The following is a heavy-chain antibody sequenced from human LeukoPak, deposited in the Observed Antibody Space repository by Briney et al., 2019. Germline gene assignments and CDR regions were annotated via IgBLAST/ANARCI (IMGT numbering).Heavy chain of an antibody. Sequence: SETLSLTCAVSDYSINSGHYWGWIRQPPGKGLEWIGSIYHSGRTYYNPSLKSRVTTPVDTSKNQFSLKLTSVTAADTAVYHCARLSIVVVAARIFDYWGQGTLVTVSS. D-gene: IGHD2-15*01. CDR3: ARLSIVVVAARIFDY. V-gene: IGHV4-38-2*01. CDR1: DYSINSGHY. J-gene: IGHJ4*02. CDR2: IYHSGRT.